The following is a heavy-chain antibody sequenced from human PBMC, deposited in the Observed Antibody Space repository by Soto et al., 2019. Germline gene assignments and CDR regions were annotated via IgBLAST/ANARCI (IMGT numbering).Heavy chain of an antibody. CDR3: GTIAVAD. V-gene: IGHV4-34*01. J-gene: IGHJ4*02. CDR2: INHSGNT. D-gene: IGHD6-13*01. Sequence: QVQLQQWGAGLLKPSETLSLTCAVYGGSFSAYYWSWIRQPPGKGLEWIGEINHSGNTNYNPSLKSRVTIAVDTSKNQFSLKTSSVTAADTSVYYSGTIAVADRGQGTLVTVSS. CDR1: GGSFSAYY.